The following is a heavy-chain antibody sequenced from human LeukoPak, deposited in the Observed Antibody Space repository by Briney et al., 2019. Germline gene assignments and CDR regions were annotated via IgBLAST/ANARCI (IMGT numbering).Heavy chain of an antibody. V-gene: IGHV3-74*01. CDR3: GRQQAAAGDY. CDR2: ISGDGTST. Sequence: PGGSLRLSCAASGFTFSGYWMHWVRQAPGKGLVWVSRISGDGTSTGYADSVEGRFTISRDNAKNMLYLQMNSLRDEDTAVYYCGRQQAAAGDYWGQRTLVTVSS. J-gene: IGHJ4*02. CDR1: GFTFSGYW. D-gene: IGHD6-13*01.